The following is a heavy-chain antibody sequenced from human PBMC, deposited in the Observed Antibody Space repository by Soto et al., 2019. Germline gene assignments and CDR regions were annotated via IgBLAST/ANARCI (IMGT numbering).Heavy chain of an antibody. V-gene: IGHV4-59*01. CDR1: GGSISSYY. CDR3: AIRYGSGSYRAPGAFDI. J-gene: IGHJ3*02. D-gene: IGHD3-10*01. CDR2: IYYSGST. Sequence: PSETLSLTCTVSGGSISSYYWSWIRQPPGKGLEWIGYIYYSGSTNYNPSLKSRVTISVDTSKNQFSLKLSSVTAADTAVYYCAIRYGSGSYRAPGAFDIWGQGTMVT.